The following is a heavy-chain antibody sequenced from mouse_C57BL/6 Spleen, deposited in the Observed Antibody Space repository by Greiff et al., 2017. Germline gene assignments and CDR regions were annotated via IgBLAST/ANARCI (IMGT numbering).Heavy chain of an antibody. CDR2: FYPGSGSI. Sequence: VQLQQSGAELVKPGASVKLSCKASGYTFTEYTIHWVKQRSGQGLEWIGWFYPGSGSIKYNEKFKDKATLTADKPSSTVYMELSRLTSEDSAVXFCAIHEDREYYDYGFAYWGQGTLVTVSA. D-gene: IGHD2-4*01. CDR3: AIHEDREYYDYGFAY. CDR1: GYTFTEYT. J-gene: IGHJ3*01. V-gene: IGHV1-62-2*01.